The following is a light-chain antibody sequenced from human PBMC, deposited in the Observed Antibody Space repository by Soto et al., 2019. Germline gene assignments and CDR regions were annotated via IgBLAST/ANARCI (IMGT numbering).Light chain of an antibody. J-gene: IGLJ2*01. CDR1: SSDVGGYNY. CDR2: DVT. V-gene: IGLV2-14*01. Sequence: QSALTQPASVSGSPGQSITISCIGTSSDVGGYNYVSWYQQHPGEAPKLMIYDVTNRPSGVSDRFSGSKSGNTASLTISGLQAEDEADYYCSSYTSSSTLEVFGGGTKVTVL. CDR3: SSYTSSSTLEV.